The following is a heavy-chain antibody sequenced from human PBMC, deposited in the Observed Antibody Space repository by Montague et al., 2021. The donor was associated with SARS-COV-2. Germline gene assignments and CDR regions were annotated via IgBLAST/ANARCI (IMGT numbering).Heavy chain of an antibody. CDR3: ARVKWGYYYGLGVSAHFDY. CDR1: VCSISSYY. J-gene: IGHJ4*02. Sequence: SETLSLTCTVSVCSISSYYWSWIRQPPGQGLEWIGYIYYSGSTNYNPSLKSRVTISVDTSKNQFSLKLSSVTAADTAVYYCARVKWGYYYGLGVSAHFDYWGQGTLVTVSS. D-gene: IGHD3-10*01. V-gene: IGHV4-59*01. CDR2: IYYSGST.